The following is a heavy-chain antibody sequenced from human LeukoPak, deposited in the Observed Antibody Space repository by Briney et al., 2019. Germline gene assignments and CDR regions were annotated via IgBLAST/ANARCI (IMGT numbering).Heavy chain of an antibody. CDR1: GFTFSSYG. J-gene: IGHJ4*02. CDR3: AKEVSRWNYFVDY. V-gene: IGHV3-30*18. Sequence: RSLRLSCAASGFTFSSYGMHWVRQAPGKGLEWVAVISYDGSNKYYADSVKGRFTISRDNSKNTLYLQMNSLRAEDTAVYYCAKEVSRWNYFVDYWGQGTLVTVSS. CDR2: ISYDGSNK. D-gene: IGHD1-7*01.